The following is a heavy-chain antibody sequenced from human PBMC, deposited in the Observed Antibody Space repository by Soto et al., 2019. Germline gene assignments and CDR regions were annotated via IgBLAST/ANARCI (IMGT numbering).Heavy chain of an antibody. D-gene: IGHD3-10*01. V-gene: IGHV1-69*06. CDR3: ARVSTALIKSAFDI. Sequence: QVQLVQSGAEVKKPGSSVKVSCKASGGTFSSYAISWVLQAPGQGLEWMGGLIPIFGTANYAQKFQGRVTITADKSTSTAYMELSSLRSEDTAVYYCARVSTALIKSAFDIWGQGTMVTVSS. CDR1: GGTFSSYA. CDR2: LIPIFGTA. J-gene: IGHJ3*02.